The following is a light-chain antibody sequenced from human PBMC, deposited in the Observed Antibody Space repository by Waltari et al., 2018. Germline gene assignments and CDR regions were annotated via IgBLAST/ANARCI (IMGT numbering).Light chain of an antibody. CDR2: KAN. CDR3: ALYMGSGIWV. CDR1: SGSPSTTSY. Sequence: TVVTQEPSLSVSHGGTVTLTCALSSGSPSTTSYATWYQQTPGHAPRTPVYKANARSSGVPDRFSGTILGNTAALTITGAQADDESDYYCALYMGSGIWVFGGGTRLTVL. V-gene: IGLV8-61*01. J-gene: IGLJ3*02.